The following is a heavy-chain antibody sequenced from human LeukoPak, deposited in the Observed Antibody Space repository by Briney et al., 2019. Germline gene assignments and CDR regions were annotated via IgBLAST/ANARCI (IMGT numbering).Heavy chain of an antibody. J-gene: IGHJ4*02. CDR3: ARATLAATVPIDY. CDR2: IWYDGSNK. D-gene: IGHD4-17*01. CDR1: GFTFRSYG. Sequence: GGSLRLSCAASGFTFRSYGMHWVRQAPGKGLEWVALIWYDGSNKYYADSVKGRFTISRDNSKNTLYLQMNSLRAEDTAVYYCARATLAATVPIDYWGQGTLVTVSS. V-gene: IGHV3-33*01.